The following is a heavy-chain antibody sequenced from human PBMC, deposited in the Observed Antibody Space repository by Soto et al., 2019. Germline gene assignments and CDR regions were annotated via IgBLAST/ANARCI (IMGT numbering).Heavy chain of an antibody. Sequence: GGSLRLSCAASGFTFSSYAMSWVRQAPGKGLEWVSAISGSGGSTYYADSVKGRFTISRDNSKNTLYLQMNSLRAEDTAVYYCANLRYFDWLLYRPFDYWGQGTLVTVSS. CDR3: ANLRYFDWLLYRPFDY. D-gene: IGHD3-9*01. V-gene: IGHV3-23*01. CDR2: ISGSGGST. CDR1: GFTFSSYA. J-gene: IGHJ4*02.